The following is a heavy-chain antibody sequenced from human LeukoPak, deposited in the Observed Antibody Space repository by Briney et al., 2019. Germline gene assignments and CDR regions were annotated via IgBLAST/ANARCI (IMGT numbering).Heavy chain of an antibody. J-gene: IGHJ4*02. CDR3: AREVGVATYDY. V-gene: IGHV1-69*13. D-gene: IGHD5-12*01. CDR2: IIPIFGTA. Sequence: ASVKVSCKASGYTFTSYGISWVRQAPGQGLEWMGGIIPIFGTANYAQKFQGRVTITADESTSTAYMELSSLRSEDTAVYYCAREVGVATYDYWGQGTLVTVSS. CDR1: GYTFTSYG.